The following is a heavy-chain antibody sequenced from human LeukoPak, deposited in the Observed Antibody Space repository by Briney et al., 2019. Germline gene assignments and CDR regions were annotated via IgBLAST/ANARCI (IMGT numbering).Heavy chain of an antibody. CDR2: IEASSGGT. Sequence: GASVKVSCKTSGYTFNDHYIYWVRQAPGQGLEWTGRIEASSGGTNYAQKFQGRVTLTRDTSIRTAYMDLKRLTSDDTATYYCARSLKAGGDFWGQGTLGTVSS. J-gene: IGHJ4*02. CDR1: GYTFNDHY. V-gene: IGHV1-2*06. D-gene: IGHD1-26*01. CDR3: ARSLKAGGDF.